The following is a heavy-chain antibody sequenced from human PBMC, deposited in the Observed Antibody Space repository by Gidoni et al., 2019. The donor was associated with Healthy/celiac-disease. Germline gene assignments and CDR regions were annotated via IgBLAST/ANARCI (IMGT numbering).Heavy chain of an antibody. CDR3: ARIQRGYSYGYAGNNWFDP. D-gene: IGHD5-18*01. Sequence: QVQLVESGGGLVKPGGSLRLSCAASGFTFSDHYMSWIRQAPGKGLEWVSYISSSSSYTNYADSVKGRFTISRDNAKNSLYLQMNSLRAEDTAVYYCARIQRGYSYGYAGNNWFDPWGQGTLVTVSS. CDR2: ISSSSSYT. J-gene: IGHJ5*02. CDR1: GFTFSDHY. V-gene: IGHV3-11*06.